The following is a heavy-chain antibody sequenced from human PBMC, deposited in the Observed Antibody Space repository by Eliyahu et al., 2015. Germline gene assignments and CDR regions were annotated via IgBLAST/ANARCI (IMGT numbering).Heavy chain of an antibody. CDR2: IYYRGST. Sequence: QVQLQEXGPGLVKPSETLSLTCTVSGGSISSYYWSWIRQPPGKGLEWIGYIYYRGSTNYNPSLKSRVTISVDTSKNQFSLKLSSVTAADTAVYYCARRIGLGSGSYYLDYWGQGTLVTVSS. V-gene: IGHV4-59*08. D-gene: IGHD1-26*01. CDR1: GGSISSYY. J-gene: IGHJ4*02. CDR3: ARRIGLGSGSYYLDY.